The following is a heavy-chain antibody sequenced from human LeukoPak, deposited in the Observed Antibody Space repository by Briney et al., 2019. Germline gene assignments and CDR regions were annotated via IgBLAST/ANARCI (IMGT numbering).Heavy chain of an antibody. J-gene: IGHJ1*01. D-gene: IGHD2-15*01. CDR1: GFTFSSYE. CDR2: ISSSGSTI. Sequence: PGGSLRLSCAASGFTFSSYEMNWVRQAPGKGLEWGSYISSSGSTIYYADSVKGRFTISRDNSQNTLYLQMNSLRAEDTAMYYCAKDFAKYCSGGCDFQHWGQGALVTVSS. V-gene: IGHV3-48*03. CDR3: AKDFAKYCSGGCDFQH.